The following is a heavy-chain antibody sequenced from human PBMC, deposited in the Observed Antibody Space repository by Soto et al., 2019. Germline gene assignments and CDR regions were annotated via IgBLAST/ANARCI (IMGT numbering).Heavy chain of an antibody. CDR3: LAVSGYGFEASMGV. D-gene: IGHD5-12*01. J-gene: IGHJ6*04. Sequence: SETLSLTCTVSGGSISSSSYYWGWIRQPPGKGLEWIGSIYYSGSTYYNPSLKSRVTISVDTSKNQFSLKLSSVTAADTAVYYCLAVSGYGFEASMGVWGKGNTVTVSS. V-gene: IGHV4-39*01. CDR1: GGSISSSSYY. CDR2: IYYSGST.